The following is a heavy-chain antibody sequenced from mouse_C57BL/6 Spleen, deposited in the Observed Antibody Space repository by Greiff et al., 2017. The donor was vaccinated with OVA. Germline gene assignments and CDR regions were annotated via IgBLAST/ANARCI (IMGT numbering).Heavy chain of an antibody. V-gene: IGHV1-54*01. Sequence: QVQLQQPGAELVRPGTSVKVSCKASGYAFTNYLIAWVKQRPGQGLEWIGVINPGSGSTNYNEKFKGKATLTADKSSSTAYMQLSSLPSEDSAVYYCYYSGSNSHWYFDVWGTGTTVTVSS. CDR2: INPGSGST. CDR3: YYSGSNSHWYFDV. J-gene: IGHJ1*03. CDR1: GYAFTNYL. D-gene: IGHD1-1*01.